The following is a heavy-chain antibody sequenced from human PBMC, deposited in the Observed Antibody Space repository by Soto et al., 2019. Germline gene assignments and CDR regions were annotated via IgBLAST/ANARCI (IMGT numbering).Heavy chain of an antibody. CDR1: GFTFSIYA. V-gene: IGHV3-23*01. D-gene: IGHD6-13*01. CDR2: ISGSGGST. J-gene: IGHJ4*02. CDR3: AKATRGGAATLIRDY. Sequence: EVQLLESGGGLVQPGGSLRLSCAAAGFTFSIYAMSWVRQARGKGLEWVSAISGSGGSTYYADSVKGRFTISRDNSKNTLYLQMNSLRADDTAVYYCAKATRGGAATLIRDYWGQGTLVTVSS.